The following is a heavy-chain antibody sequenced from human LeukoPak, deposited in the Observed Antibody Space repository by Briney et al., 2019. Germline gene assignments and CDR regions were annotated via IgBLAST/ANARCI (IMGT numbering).Heavy chain of an antibody. CDR2: ISSDGSST. Sequence: GGPLRLSCAASGITISNYWMHWVRQAPGKGLVWVSRISSDGSSTNYADSVKGRFTISRDNAKNTLYLQMNSLRAEDTAVYYCAKGGGKVQDYWGQGTLVTVSS. CDR1: GITISNYW. J-gene: IGHJ4*02. D-gene: IGHD4-23*01. V-gene: IGHV3-74*01. CDR3: AKGGGKVQDY.